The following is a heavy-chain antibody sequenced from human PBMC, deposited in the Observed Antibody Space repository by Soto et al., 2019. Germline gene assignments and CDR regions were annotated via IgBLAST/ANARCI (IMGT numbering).Heavy chain of an antibody. CDR1: GGSISSYY. V-gene: IGHV4-59*01. D-gene: IGHD3-10*01. Sequence: SETLSLTCTVSGGSISSYYWSWIRQPPGKGLEWIGYIYYSGSTNYNPSLKSRVTISVDTSKNQFSLKLSSVTAADTAVYYCARGTPYGSGSYYYFDYWGQGTLVTVSS. CDR2: IYYSGST. J-gene: IGHJ4*02. CDR3: ARGTPYGSGSYYYFDY.